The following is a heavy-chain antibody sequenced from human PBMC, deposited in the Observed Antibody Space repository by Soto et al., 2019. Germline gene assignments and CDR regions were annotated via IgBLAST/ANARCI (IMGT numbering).Heavy chain of an antibody. CDR2: VYTHGST. CDR1: GASISGNY. D-gene: IGHD3-16*01. CDR3: ARDRLGITAAGHY. V-gene: IGHV4-4*07. J-gene: IGHJ4*02. Sequence: SETPSLTCIVSGASISGNYWSWTRQPAGKGLEWIGRVYTHGSTSYNPSLKSRVTMSLDTSKNRFSLRLSSVTAADTAVYYCARDRLGITAAGHYWGQGTLVTVSS.